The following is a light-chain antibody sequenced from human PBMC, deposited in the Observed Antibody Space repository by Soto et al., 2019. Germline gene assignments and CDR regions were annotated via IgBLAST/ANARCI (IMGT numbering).Light chain of an antibody. CDR1: QSVSNNY. Sequence: EIVLTQSPGTLSLSPGERATLSCRASQSVSNNYLAWYQQKPGQTPRLLIYDASSRATGIPDRFSGSGSGTDFILTISRLEPEDFAVYYCQQYGSSPRKTFGQGTKVEIK. J-gene: IGKJ1*01. V-gene: IGKV3-20*01. CDR3: QQYGSSPRKT. CDR2: DAS.